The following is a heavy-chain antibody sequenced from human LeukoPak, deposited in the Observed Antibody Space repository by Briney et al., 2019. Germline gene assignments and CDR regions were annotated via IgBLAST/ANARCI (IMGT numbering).Heavy chain of an antibody. CDR2: RYYRSKWYN. J-gene: IGHJ3*02. CDR1: GYSVSSNCAT. Sequence: SQTLTLTCAISGYSVSSNCATWNWITQSPSRGLECQRRRYYRSKWYNDYAVSVKSRISINPDTLKIQFYLQLNSVTPEDTAVYYCAREGSLDAFDIWGQGTMVTVSS. D-gene: IGHD6-13*01. CDR3: AREGSLDAFDI. V-gene: IGHV6-1*01.